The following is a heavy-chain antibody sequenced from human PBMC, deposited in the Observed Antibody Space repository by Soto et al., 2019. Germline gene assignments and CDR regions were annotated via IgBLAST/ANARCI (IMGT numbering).Heavy chain of an antibody. Sequence: SETLSLTCTVSGGSISSYYWSWIRQPPGKGLEWIGYIYYSGSTNYNPSLKSRVTISVDTSKNQFSLKLSSVTAADTAVYYCARAGYCSSTSCRERNWFDPRGPGTTVTVSS. D-gene: IGHD2-2*03. CDR1: GGSISSYY. CDR3: ARAGYCSSTSCRERNWFDP. CDR2: IYYSGST. J-gene: IGHJ5*01. V-gene: IGHV4-59*01.